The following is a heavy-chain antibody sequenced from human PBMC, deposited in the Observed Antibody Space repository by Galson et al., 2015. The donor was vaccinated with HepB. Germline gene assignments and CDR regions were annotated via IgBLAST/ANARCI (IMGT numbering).Heavy chain of an antibody. Sequence: SVKVSCKASGYTFTSYGISWVRQAPGQGLEWMGWISAYNGNTNYAQKLQGRVTMTTDTSTSTAYMELRSLRSDDTAVYYCARDRPDYYDSSGYYGFDYWGQGTLVTVSS. V-gene: IGHV1-18*01. CDR3: ARDRPDYYDSSGYYGFDY. D-gene: IGHD3-22*01. J-gene: IGHJ4*02. CDR1: GYTFTSYG. CDR2: ISAYNGNT.